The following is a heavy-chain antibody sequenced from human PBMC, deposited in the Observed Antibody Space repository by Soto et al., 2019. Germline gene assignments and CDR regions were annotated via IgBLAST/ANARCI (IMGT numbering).Heavy chain of an antibody. J-gene: IGHJ6*02. Sequence: ASVKVSCKASGGTFSSYAISWVRQAPGQGLEWMGGIIPIFGTANYAQKFQGRVTITADESTSTAYMELSGLRSEDTAVYYCAREVGSGYCSSTSCRSDYYYYGMDVWGQGTTVTVSS. D-gene: IGHD2-2*01. CDR1: GGTFSSYA. CDR3: AREVGSGYCSSTSCRSDYYYYGMDV. CDR2: IIPIFGTA. V-gene: IGHV1-69*13.